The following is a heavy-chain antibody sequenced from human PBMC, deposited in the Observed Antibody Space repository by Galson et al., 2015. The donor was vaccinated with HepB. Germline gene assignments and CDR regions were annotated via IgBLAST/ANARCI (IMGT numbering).Heavy chain of an antibody. CDR3: ARGIPRTTDYISKHYYYGLDV. Sequence: SLRLSCAASGFTFSNHAMHWVRQAPGKGLEWVAVISNDGGNQFYGDSVQGRFSISRDNSWNTLYLQMNSLKSGDTAVYYCARGIPRTTDYISKHYYYGLDVWGQGTTVTVSS. D-gene: IGHD4-11*01. CDR1: GFTFSNHA. CDR2: ISNDGGNQ. V-gene: IGHV3-30*04. J-gene: IGHJ6*02.